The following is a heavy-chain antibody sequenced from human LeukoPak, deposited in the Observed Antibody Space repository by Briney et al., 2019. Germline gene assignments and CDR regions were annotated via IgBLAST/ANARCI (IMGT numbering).Heavy chain of an antibody. V-gene: IGHV4-4*02. CDR2: IYHSGST. D-gene: IGHD3-22*01. CDR3: AREEVYDSSGYLDAFDI. J-gene: IGHJ3*02. CDR1: GGSISSSNW. Sequence: PSGTLSLTCAVSGGSISSSNWWSWVRQPPGKGLEWIGEIYHSGSTNYNPSLKSRVTISVDTSKNQFSLKLGSVTAADTAVYYCAREEVYDSSGYLDAFDIWGQGTMVTVSS.